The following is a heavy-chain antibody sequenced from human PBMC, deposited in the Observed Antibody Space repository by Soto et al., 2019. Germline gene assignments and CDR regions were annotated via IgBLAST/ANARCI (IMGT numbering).Heavy chain of an antibody. Sequence: GGSLRLSCAASGFTFSSYAMSWVRQAPGKGLEWVSAISGSGGSTYYADSVKGRFTISRDNSKNTLYLQMNSLRAEDTAVYYCAKSILYCGGGSCYRVGLGDYMDVWGQGTTVTVSS. V-gene: IGHV3-23*01. CDR3: AKSILYCGGGSCYRVGLGDYMDV. J-gene: IGHJ6*03. CDR1: GFTFSSYA. CDR2: ISGSGGST. D-gene: IGHD2-15*01.